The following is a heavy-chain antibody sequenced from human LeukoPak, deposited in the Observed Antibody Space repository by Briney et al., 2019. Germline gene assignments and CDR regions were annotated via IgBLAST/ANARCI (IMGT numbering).Heavy chain of an antibody. D-gene: IGHD3-9*01. J-gene: IGHJ4*02. CDR2: ISGSGGST. V-gene: IGHV3-23*01. CDR1: GFTFSSYA. Sequence: PGGSLRLSCAASGFTFSSYAMSWVRQAPGKGLECVSAISGSGGSTYYADSVRGRFTISRDSSRNTLYLQMNSLRAEDTAVYYCARDYDILTGYFRGGFDYWGQGTLVTVSS. CDR3: ARDYDILTGYFRGGFDY.